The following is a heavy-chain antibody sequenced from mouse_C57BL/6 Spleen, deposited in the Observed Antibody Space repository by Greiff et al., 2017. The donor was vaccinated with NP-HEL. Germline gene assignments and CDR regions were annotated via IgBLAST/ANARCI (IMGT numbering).Heavy chain of an antibody. J-gene: IGHJ2*01. CDR3: ARSLHYYGSSYDYFDY. D-gene: IGHD1-1*01. V-gene: IGHV1-69*01. CDR1: GYTFTSYW. CDR2: IDPSDSYT. Sequence: QVQLQQPGAELVMPGASVKLSCKASGYTFTSYWMHWVKQRPGQGLEWIGEIDPSDSYTNYNQKFKGKSTLTVDKSSSTAYMQLSSLTSEDSAVYYCARSLHYYGSSYDYFDYWGQGTTLTVSS.